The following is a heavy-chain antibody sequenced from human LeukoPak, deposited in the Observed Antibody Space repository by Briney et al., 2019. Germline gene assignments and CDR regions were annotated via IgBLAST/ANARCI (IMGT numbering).Heavy chain of an antibody. CDR3: ATGRSGYFDS. CDR1: GLTLSNAW. J-gene: IGHJ4*02. CDR2: IKSKSDGGIK. V-gene: IGHV3-15*01. Sequence: GGSLRLSCAASGLTLSNAWMTWVRQAPGKGLEWVARIKSKSDGGIKDYAAPVKGTFTISRDDSENTVYLQMNSLKIEDTAVYYCATGRSGYFDSWGQGILVFVSS.